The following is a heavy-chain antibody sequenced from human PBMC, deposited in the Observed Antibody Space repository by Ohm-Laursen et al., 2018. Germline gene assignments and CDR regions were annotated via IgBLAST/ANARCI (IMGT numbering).Heavy chain of an antibody. J-gene: IGHJ4*02. CDR2: ISGSGDTT. CDR3: GKSFYSDSSGYSRGADY. Sequence: SLRLSCAASGFTFSDHYMDWARQTPGQGLEWVSSISGSGDTTYYGDSVKGRFTISRDKSKNTVYLQMNSLRAEDTAIYYCGKSFYSDSSGYSRGADYWGQGTLVTVSS. CDR1: GFTFSDHY. V-gene: IGHV3-23*01. D-gene: IGHD3-22*01.